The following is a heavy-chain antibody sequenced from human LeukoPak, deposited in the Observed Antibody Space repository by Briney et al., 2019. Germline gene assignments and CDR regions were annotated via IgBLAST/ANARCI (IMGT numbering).Heavy chain of an antibody. J-gene: IGHJ6*02. Sequence: GASVTVSCTASGYTFTSYGISWVRQAPGQGLEWMGWISAYNGNTNYAQKLQGRVTMTTDTSTSTAYMELRSLRSDDTAVYYCARDASKEYVWGSYRTPGGMDVWGQGTTVTVSS. V-gene: IGHV1-18*01. D-gene: IGHD3-16*02. CDR1: GYTFTSYG. CDR2: ISAYNGNT. CDR3: ARDASKEYVWGSYRTPGGMDV.